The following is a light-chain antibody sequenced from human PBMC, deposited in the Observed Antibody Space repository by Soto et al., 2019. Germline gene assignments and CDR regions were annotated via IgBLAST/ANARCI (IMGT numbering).Light chain of an antibody. J-gene: IGKJ4*01. Sequence: DVVMTQYPDSLAVSLGERATINCKSSQSILNNSNNKHHLAWYQQKPGLPPRLLIYWASTRESGVPDRFSCSGSGTDFTLTISSLQAEDVAAYFCQQYYTTPLTFGGGTKVDIK. CDR1: QSILNNSNNKHH. V-gene: IGKV4-1*01. CDR3: QQYYTTPLT. CDR2: WAS.